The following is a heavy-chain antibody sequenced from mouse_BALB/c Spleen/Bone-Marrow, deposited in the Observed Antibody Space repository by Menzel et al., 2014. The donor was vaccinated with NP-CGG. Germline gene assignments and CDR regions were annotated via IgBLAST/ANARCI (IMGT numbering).Heavy chain of an antibody. CDR1: GYTFTSSW. J-gene: IGHJ1*01. CDR2: IHPNSGNT. CDR3: AREKIYGNYLWYFDV. V-gene: IGHV1S130*01. Sequence: QVQLQQSGSVLVRPGASVKLSCKASGYTFTSSWMHWAKQRPGQGLEWIGEIHPNSGNTNYNEKFKGKATLTVDTSSSTAYVDLSSLTPEVSAVYYCAREKIYGNYLWYFDVWGAGTTVTVSS. D-gene: IGHD2-1*01.